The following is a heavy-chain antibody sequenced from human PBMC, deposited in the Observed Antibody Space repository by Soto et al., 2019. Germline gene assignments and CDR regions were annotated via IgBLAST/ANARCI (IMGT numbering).Heavy chain of an antibody. D-gene: IGHD1-26*01. V-gene: IGHV4-31*04. J-gene: IGHJ4*02. Sequence: QVRLQESGPGLVKPSQTLSQTCTVSGASITSGHYYWTWIRQLPGKGLEWIGSIYNSETTHYNPSRTSRLTISIDTSANQFSLKLSSVTAADTAIYYCALALGPTTGLDYWGQGTLITVSA. CDR2: IYNSETT. CDR3: ALALGPTTGLDY. CDR1: GASITSGHYY.